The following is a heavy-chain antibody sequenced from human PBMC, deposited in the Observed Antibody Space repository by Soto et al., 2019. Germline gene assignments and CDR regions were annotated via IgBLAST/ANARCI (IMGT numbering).Heavy chain of an antibody. J-gene: IGHJ5*02. CDR1: GFPFIPYG. V-gene: IGHV3-74*01. CDR3: VRDGHCITTSCYGNWFDP. D-gene: IGHD2-2*01. CDR2: INSDASHT. Sequence: EVQLVESGGGLVQPGGSRGLSFEAPGFPFIPYGLNGIRKFQGKALEWVSRINSDASHTYYADSVKGRFTISRDNAKNTLHLEMNSLRAEDTAVYYCVRDGHCITTSCYGNWFDPWGQGTLVTVSS.